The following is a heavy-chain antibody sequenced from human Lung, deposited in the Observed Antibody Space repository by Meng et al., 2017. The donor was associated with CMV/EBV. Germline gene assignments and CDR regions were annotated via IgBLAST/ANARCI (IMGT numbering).Heavy chain of an antibody. CDR2: IYYSGST. J-gene: IGHJ4*02. V-gene: IGHV4-59*01. CDR1: GGSISSYY. D-gene: IGHD1-7*01. Sequence: LSCTVSGGSISSYYWSWIRQPPGKGLEWIGYIYYSGSTNYNPSLKSRVTISVDTSKNQFSLKLSSVTAADAAVYYCARGNWNYDYWGQGTLVTGSS. CDR3: ARGNWNYDY.